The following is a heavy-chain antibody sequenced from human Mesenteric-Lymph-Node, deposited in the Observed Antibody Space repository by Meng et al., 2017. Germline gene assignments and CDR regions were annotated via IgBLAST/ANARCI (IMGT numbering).Heavy chain of an antibody. D-gene: IGHD3-22*01. Sequence: GQRQESGPGLVEPSQTRSLTCTVSGGSMSSGNYYWSWIRQPPGKGLEWIGYIHHSGSAYYNPSLKSRVSISVDTSKNQFSLNLNSMTAADTAVYYCARGYYDSSGYGYWYFDLWGRGTLVTVSS. CDR3: ARGYYDSSGYGYWYFDL. V-gene: IGHV4-30-4*01. CDR1: GGSMSSGNYY. CDR2: IHHSGSA. J-gene: IGHJ2*01.